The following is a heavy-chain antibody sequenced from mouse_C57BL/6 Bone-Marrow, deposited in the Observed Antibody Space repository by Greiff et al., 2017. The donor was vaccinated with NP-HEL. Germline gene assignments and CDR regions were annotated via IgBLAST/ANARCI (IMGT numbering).Heavy chain of an antibody. CDR2: IDPENGDT. D-gene: IGHD3-2*02. CDR1: GFNIKDDY. CDR3: TSRQLRLRGL. J-gene: IGHJ4*01. Sequence: VHVKQSGAELVRPGASVKLSCTASGFNIKDDYMHWVKQRPEQGLEWIGWIDPENGDTEYASKFQGKATITADTSSNTAYLQLSSLTSEDTAVYYCTSRQLRLRGLRGQGTSVTVSS. V-gene: IGHV14-4*01.